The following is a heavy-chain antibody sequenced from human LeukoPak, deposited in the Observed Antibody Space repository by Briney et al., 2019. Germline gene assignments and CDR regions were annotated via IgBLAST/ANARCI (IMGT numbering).Heavy chain of an antibody. CDR3: AREGYFGSGSYYTSPLDY. V-gene: IGHV4-38-2*02. CDR2: IYHSGNT. J-gene: IGHJ4*02. CDR1: GYSISSGYY. Sequence: SETLSLTCIVSGYSISSGYYWGWIRQPPGKGLEWIGNIYHSGNTYYNPSLKSRVTISVDTSKNQFSLKLSSVTAADTAVYYCAREGYFGSGSYYTSPLDYWGQGTLATVSS. D-gene: IGHD3-10*01.